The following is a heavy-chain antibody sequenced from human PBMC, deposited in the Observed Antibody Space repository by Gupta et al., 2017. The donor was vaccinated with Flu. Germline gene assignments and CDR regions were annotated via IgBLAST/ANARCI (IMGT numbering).Heavy chain of an antibody. V-gene: IGHV1-69*01. D-gene: IGHD3-3*01. CDR2: IIPIFGTA. J-gene: IGHJ6*02. CDR1: GGTFSSYA. CDR3: ARAQHTIFGVVTPYKYYYYGMDV. Sequence: QVQLVQSGAEVKKPGSSVKVSCKASGGTFSSYAISWVRQAPGQGLEWMGGIIPIFGTANYAQKFQGRVTSTADESTSTAYMELSSLRSEDTAVYYCARAQHTIFGVVTPYKYYYYGMDVWGQGTTVTVSS.